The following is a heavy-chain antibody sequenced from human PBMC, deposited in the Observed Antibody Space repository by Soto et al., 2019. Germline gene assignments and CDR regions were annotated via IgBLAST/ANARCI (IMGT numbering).Heavy chain of an antibody. V-gene: IGHV3-48*03. CDR2: ISSSGSSL. Sequence: PGGSLRLSCAVSGFAFSSFEMVWVRQAPGKGLEWVSYISSSGSSLYYADSVKGRFTISRDKAKNSVFLQMNGLRAEDTALYYCARVGLDYDYSGYYFDFWGQGARVTVSS. D-gene: IGHD3-22*01. CDR3: ARVGLDYDYSGYYFDF. J-gene: IGHJ4*02. CDR1: GFAFSSFE.